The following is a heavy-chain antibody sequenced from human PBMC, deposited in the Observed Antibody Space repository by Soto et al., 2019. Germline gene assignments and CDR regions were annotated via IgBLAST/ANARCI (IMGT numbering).Heavy chain of an antibody. J-gene: IGHJ4*02. CDR2: IYWDDDK. CDR1: GGSISTSNW. CDR3: AHSQRGPRDF. Sequence: TLSLTCAVSGGSISTSNWWSWVRQPPGEALEWLALIYWDDDKRYNPSLESRLTITKDTSKDQVVLTVSNMDPMDTATYFCAHSQRGPRDFWGPGILVTVSS. V-gene: IGHV2-5*08. D-gene: IGHD5-12*01.